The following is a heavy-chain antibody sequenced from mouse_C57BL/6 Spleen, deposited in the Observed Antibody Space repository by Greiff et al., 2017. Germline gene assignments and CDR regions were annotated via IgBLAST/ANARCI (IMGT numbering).Heavy chain of an antibody. CDR1: GFNIQDYY. Sequence: VQLQQSGAELVRPGVSVKLSCTASGFNIQDYYMHWVKQRPEKGLEWIGRIAPEDGDTEYAPKFQGKAAMPADTSSNTAYLQRSILTSEDTAVYYCTTNYGSSHWYCDVWGTGTTVTVSS. V-gene: IGHV14-1*01. J-gene: IGHJ1*03. CDR3: TTNYGSSHWYCDV. CDR2: IAPEDGDT. D-gene: IGHD1-1*01.